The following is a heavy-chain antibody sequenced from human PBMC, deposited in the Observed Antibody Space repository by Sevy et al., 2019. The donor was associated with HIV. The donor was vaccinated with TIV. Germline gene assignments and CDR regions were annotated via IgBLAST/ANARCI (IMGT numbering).Heavy chain of an antibody. CDR3: AKDTEQWLVSSAFDI. CDR2: ISGSGGST. D-gene: IGHD6-19*01. J-gene: IGHJ3*02. V-gene: IGHV3-23*01. CDR1: GFRVSGNY. Sequence: GGSLRLSCAASGFRVSGNYLNWVRQAPGKGLEWVSAISGSGGSTYYADSVKGRFTISRDNSKNTLYLQMNSLRAEDTAVYYCAKDTEQWLVSSAFDIWGQGTMVTVSS.